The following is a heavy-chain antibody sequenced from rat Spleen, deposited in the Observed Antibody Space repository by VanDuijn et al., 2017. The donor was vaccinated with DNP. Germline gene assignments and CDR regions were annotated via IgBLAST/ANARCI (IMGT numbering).Heavy chain of an antibody. D-gene: IGHD1-7*01. V-gene: IGHV3-1*01. CDR3: ARFWDYGYGDY. Sequence: EVQLQESGPGLVRPSQSLSLTCSVAGFSISTNYWGWIRKFPGNRMEWIGPISYSDSTNYNPSLKSRISITRDTSRNQFFLQLNSVTSEDTATYNCARFWDYGYGDYWGQGVMVTVSS. J-gene: IGHJ2*01. CDR1: GFSISTNY. CDR2: ISYSDST.